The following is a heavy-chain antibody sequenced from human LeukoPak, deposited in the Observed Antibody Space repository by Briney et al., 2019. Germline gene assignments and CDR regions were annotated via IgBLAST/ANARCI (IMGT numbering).Heavy chain of an antibody. CDR3: AKSMTLQWRGFFDH. J-gene: IGHJ2*01. CDR2: ISDSGANT. Sequence: GGSLRLSCAASGFTFSTYAMSWARQAPGKGLEWVSTISDSGANTYYADSVRGRFTISRDNSKNTLYLQKNSLRADDTAIYYCAKSMTLQWRGFFDHWGRGTHVTVSS. CDR1: GFTFSTYA. D-gene: IGHD6-19*01. V-gene: IGHV3-23*01.